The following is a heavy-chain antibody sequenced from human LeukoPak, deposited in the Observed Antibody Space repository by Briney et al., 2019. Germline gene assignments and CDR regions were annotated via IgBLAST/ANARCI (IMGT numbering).Heavy chain of an antibody. D-gene: IGHD3-10*01. CDR3: AKGSVRSGSYHLLY. Sequence: HAGGSLRLSHGASGFHQREYALRRVRQAPGKGLEWVSGLSGSGASTYYADSVKGRFTISRDNSKNTLDLQMNRLRDGDTAVSYCAKGSVRSGSYHLLYWRGGTLVTVSS. J-gene: IGHJ4*02. CDR2: LSGSGAST. CDR1: GFHQREYA. V-gene: IGHV3-23*01.